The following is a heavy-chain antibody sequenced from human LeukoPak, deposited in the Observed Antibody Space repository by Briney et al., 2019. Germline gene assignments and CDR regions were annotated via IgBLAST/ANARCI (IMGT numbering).Heavy chain of an antibody. J-gene: IGHJ1*01. CDR2: ISGSGDTT. Sequence: GGSLRLSCAASGFTFSSYAMNWVRQAPGKGLEWVSFISGSGDTTYYADSVKGRFTISRDSSKNTLYLQMNSLRAEDTAVYYCAKGAYYRFGGCFQHWGQGTLVTVSS. V-gene: IGHV3-23*01. D-gene: IGHD3-10*01. CDR3: AKGAYYRFGGCFQH. CDR1: GFTFSSYA.